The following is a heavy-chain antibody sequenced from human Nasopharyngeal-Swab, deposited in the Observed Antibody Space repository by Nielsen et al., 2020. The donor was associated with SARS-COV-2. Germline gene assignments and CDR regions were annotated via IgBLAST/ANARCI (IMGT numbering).Heavy chain of an antibody. V-gene: IGHV3-30*01. J-gene: IGHJ4*02. CDR3: AKVFPYGSGRYSPAWDFHY. CDR1: GFTFSGYA. D-gene: IGHD3-10*01. Sequence: GGSLRLSCEASGFTFSGYAMHWVRQAAGKGLEWVAVVPSDGSDEYYADSVKGRFTISRDNSKNTLYLQMNNLRVDDTAVCYCAKVFPYGSGRYSPAWDFHYWGQGTLVAVSS. CDR2: VPSDGSDE.